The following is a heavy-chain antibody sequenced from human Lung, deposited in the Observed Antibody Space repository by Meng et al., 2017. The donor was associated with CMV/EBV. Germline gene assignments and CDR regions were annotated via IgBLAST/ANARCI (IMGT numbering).Heavy chain of an antibody. Sequence: SCTASGFTFGDHYMDWVRQAPGKGLEWVARSRNKASSYTTEYAASVRGRFTISRDESGNSLDLQMTSLKTEDTAVYYCARDNSATRYFDYSGQGXLVTVSS. CDR1: GFTFGDHY. CDR2: SRNKASSYTT. V-gene: IGHV3-72*01. J-gene: IGHJ4*02. D-gene: IGHD2/OR15-2a*01. CDR3: ARDNSATRYFDY.